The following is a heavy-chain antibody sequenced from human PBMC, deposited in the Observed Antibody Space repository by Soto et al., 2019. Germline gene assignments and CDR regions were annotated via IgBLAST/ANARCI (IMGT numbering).Heavy chain of an antibody. CDR3: ARGTWESRFDP. CDR1: GGSFSGYY. Sequence: SETLSLTCAVYGGSFSGYYWSWVRQPPGKGLEWIGEINHSGSTNYNPPLESRVTISVDTSKNQFSLKLTSVTAADTAVYYCARGTWESRFDPWGQGTLVTVSS. D-gene: IGHD1-26*01. CDR2: INHSGST. V-gene: IGHV4-34*01. J-gene: IGHJ5*02.